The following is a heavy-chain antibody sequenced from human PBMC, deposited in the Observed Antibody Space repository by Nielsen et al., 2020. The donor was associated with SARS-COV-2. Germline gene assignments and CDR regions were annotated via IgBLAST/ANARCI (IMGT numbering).Heavy chain of an antibody. J-gene: IGHJ4*02. CDR2: IDWDEDK. V-gene: IGHV2-70*01. CDR3: ARSNSYGFFGFDY. D-gene: IGHD5-18*01. Sequence: WIRQPPGKALEWLALIDWDEDKYYSTSLKTRLTISKDTSKNQVVLTMTNMDPVDTATYYCARSNSYGFFGFDYWGQGTLVTVSS.